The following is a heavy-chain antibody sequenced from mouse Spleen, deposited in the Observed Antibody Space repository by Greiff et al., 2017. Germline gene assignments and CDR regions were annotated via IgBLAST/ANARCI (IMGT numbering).Heavy chain of an antibody. D-gene: IGHD3-2*02. V-gene: IGHV2-2*01. CDR1: GFSLTSYG. Sequence: QVQLKESGPGLVQPSQSLSITCTVSGFSLTSYGVHWVRQSPGKGLEWLGVIWSGGSTDYNAAFISRLSISKDNSKSQVFFKMNSLQADDTAIYYCARPLDSSGYVTWFAYWGQGTLVTVST. CDR2: IWSGGST. J-gene: IGHJ3*01. CDR3: ARPLDSSGYVTWFAY.